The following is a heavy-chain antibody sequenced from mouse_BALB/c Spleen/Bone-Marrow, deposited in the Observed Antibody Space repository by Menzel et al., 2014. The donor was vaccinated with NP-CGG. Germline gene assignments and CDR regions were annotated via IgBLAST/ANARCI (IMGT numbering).Heavy chain of an antibody. D-gene: IGHD1-2*01. V-gene: IGHV14-3*02. CDR3: ARYRLGTYFDY. J-gene: IGHJ2*01. CDR2: IDPANGNT. Sequence: VQLQQSGAELAKPGASVKLSCTASGFNIKDTYMHWVEQRPEQGLEWIGRIDPANGNTKYDPKFQGKATITADTSSNTAYLQLSSLTSEDTAVYYCARYRLGTYFDYWGQGTTLTVSS. CDR1: GFNIKDTY.